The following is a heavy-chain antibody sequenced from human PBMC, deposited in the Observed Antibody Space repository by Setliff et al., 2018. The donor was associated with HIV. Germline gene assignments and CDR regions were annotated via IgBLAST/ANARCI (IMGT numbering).Heavy chain of an antibody. Sequence: ASVKVSCKASGYTFTDYYMHWVQQAPGKGLEWMGRVEPQHGETIFAGKFQGRVTITADTSTDTAYMELSNLRSEDTAVYFCARGTTDTDYYYYMDVWGKGTSVTVSS. CDR2: VEPQHGET. J-gene: IGHJ6*03. V-gene: IGHV1-69-2*01. CDR3: ARGTTDTDYYYYMDV. D-gene: IGHD5-18*01. CDR1: GYTFTDYY.